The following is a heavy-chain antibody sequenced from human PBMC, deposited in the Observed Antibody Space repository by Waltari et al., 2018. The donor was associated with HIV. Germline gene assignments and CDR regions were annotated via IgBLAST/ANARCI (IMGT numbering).Heavy chain of an antibody. D-gene: IGHD6-19*01. CDR3: ARSSGEDQYFDF. J-gene: IGHJ2*01. V-gene: IGHV3-20*04. CDR2: ITWNGGKT. Sequence: EVQLAESGGGVARPGGSLRLSCTATGFTFEDHGMSWVRQVPGKGLEWVSGITWNGGKTGYLASVKGRFIISRDNARSSLYLQMDSLRAEDTAFYYCARSSGEDQYFDFWGRGTLVTVSS. CDR1: GFTFEDHG.